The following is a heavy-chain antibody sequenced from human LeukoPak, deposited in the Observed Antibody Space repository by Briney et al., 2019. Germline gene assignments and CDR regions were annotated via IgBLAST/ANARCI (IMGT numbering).Heavy chain of an antibody. J-gene: IGHJ5*02. CDR1: XXXXSGXX. V-gene: IGHV4-34*01. Sequence: SETLSLTXAVXXXXXSGXXWSWIRXPPXXXXXXXXEINHSGSTNYNPSLKSRVTISVDTSKNQFSLKLSSVTAADTAVYYCARGSIIVGATTGEFDPWGQGTLVTVSS. CDR3: ARGSIIVGATTGEFDP. D-gene: IGHD1-26*01. CDR2: INHSGST.